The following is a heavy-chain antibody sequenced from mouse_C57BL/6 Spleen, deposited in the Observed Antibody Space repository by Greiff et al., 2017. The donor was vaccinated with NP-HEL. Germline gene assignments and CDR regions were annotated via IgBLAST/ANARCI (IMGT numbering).Heavy chain of an antibody. Sequence: EVMLVESGGGLVKPGGFLKLSCAASGFTFSSYAMSWVRQTPEKRLEWVATISDGGSYTYYPDNVKGRFTISRDNAKNNLYLQMSHLKSEDTAMYYCARDRSGGYFDVWGTGTTVTVSS. J-gene: IGHJ1*03. CDR3: ARDRSGGYFDV. CDR2: ISDGGSYT. V-gene: IGHV5-4*01. D-gene: IGHD3-1*01. CDR1: GFTFSSYA.